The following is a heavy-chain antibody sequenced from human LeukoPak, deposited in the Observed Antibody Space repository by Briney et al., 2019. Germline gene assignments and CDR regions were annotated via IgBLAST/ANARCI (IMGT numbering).Heavy chain of an antibody. CDR2: IDTNTGNP. CDR1: GYTFTTYA. J-gene: IGHJ4*02. V-gene: IGHV7-4-1*02. D-gene: IGHD1-26*01. Sequence: ASVKVSCKASGYTFTTYAINWVRQAPGQGLEWMGWIDTNTGNPTYAQGFIGRFVLSLDTSVSTAYLQISSLKAEDTAMYYCARVGKYSGSYPDYWGQGTLVTVSS. CDR3: ARVGKYSGSYPDY.